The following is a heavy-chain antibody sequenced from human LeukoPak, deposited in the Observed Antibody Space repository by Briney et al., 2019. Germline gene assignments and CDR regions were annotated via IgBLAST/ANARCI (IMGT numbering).Heavy chain of an antibody. CDR1: GYTFTNYH. Sequence: ASVKVSCKASGYTFTNYHMNWLRQAPGQGLEWVSMINPSGGNTHHAQKFQGRVTMTRDMSTSTVYMELSSLRSEDTAVYYCARDASYSGSYSYYFDYWGQGTLVAVSS. J-gene: IGHJ4*02. CDR2: INPSGGNT. CDR3: ARDASYSGSYSYYFDY. V-gene: IGHV1-46*01. D-gene: IGHD1-26*01.